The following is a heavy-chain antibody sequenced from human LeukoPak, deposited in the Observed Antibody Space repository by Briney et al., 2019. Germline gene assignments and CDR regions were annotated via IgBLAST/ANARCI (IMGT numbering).Heavy chain of an antibody. CDR1: GFTFNNYD. V-gene: IGHV3-13*04. J-gene: IGHJ4*02. D-gene: IGHD2-2*02. Sequence: GGSLRLSRAASGFTFNNYDMHWVRQATGKGLEWVSAIHTAGDTYYSGSVKGRFTISRETAKNSLFLQMNNLRAGDTAVYYCARGSCSSGSCYKALNSWGQGTLVTVSS. CDR2: IHTAGDT. CDR3: ARGSCSSGSCYKALNS.